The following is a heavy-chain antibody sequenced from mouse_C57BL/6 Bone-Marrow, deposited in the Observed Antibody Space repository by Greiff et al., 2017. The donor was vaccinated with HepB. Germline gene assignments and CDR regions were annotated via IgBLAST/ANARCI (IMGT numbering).Heavy chain of an antibody. CDR2: ISYDGSN. J-gene: IGHJ2*01. CDR1: GYSITSGYY. D-gene: IGHD2-3*01. V-gene: IGHV3-6*01. CDR3: AREGWLAYFDY. Sequence: EVKLQESGPGLVKPSQSLSLTCSVTGYSITSGYYWNWIRQFPGNKLEWMGYISYDGSNNYNPSLKNRISITRDTSKNQVFLKLNSVTTEDTATYYCAREGWLAYFDYWGQGTTLTVSS.